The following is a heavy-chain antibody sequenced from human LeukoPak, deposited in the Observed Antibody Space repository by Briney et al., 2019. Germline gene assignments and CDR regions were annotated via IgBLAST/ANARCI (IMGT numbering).Heavy chain of an antibody. D-gene: IGHD4-23*01. CDR3: ARDSVEASNYFDY. CDR1: GFTFNNYW. Sequence: GGSLRLSCAASGFTFNNYWMSWVRQAPGKGLEWVANIKQDGSEKYYIDSVKGRFTISRDNAKNSLYLQMNSLRAEDTAVYYCARDSVEASNYFDYWGQGILATVSS. CDR2: IKQDGSEK. V-gene: IGHV3-7*01. J-gene: IGHJ4*02.